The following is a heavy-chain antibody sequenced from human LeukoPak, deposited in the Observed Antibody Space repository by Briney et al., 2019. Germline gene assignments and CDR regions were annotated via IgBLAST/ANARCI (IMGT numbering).Heavy chain of an antibody. CDR3: ARAIYSSSWYPRDNWFGP. J-gene: IGHJ5*02. CDR2: INPNSGGT. V-gene: IGHV1-2*04. Sequence: ASVKVSCKASGYTFTGYYMHWVRQAPGQGLEWMGWINPNSGGTNYAQKFQGWVTMTRDTSISTAYMELSRLRSDDTAVYYCARAIYSSSWYPRDNWFGPWGQGTLVTVSS. CDR1: GYTFTGYY. D-gene: IGHD6-13*01.